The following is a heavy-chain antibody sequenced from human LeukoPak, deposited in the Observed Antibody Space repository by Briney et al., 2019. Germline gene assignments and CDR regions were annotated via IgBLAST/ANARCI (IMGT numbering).Heavy chain of an antibody. Sequence: GGSLRLSCAASGFTVSSNYMSWVRQAPGKGLEWVSVIYSGGSTYSADSVKGRFTISRDNSKNTLYLQMNSLRAEDTAVYYCARWGIYGSGSYYNVVYFDYWGQGTLVTVSS. CDR1: GFTVSSNY. CDR2: IYSGGST. D-gene: IGHD3-10*01. CDR3: ARWGIYGSGSYYNVVYFDY. V-gene: IGHV3-53*01. J-gene: IGHJ4*02.